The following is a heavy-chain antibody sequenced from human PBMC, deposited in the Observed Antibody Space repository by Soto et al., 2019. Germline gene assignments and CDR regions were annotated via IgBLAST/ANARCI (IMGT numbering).Heavy chain of an antibody. J-gene: IGHJ6*02. CDR2: IDWDDDK. Sequence: SGPTLVNPTQTLTLTCTFSGFSLSTSGMCVSWIRQPPGKALEWLARIDWDDDKYYSTSLKTRLTISKDTSKNQVVLTMTNMDPVDTATYYCARFPYSSSWYDGMDVWGQGTTVTVSS. CDR1: GFSLSTSGMC. CDR3: ARFPYSSSWYDGMDV. V-gene: IGHV2-70*11. D-gene: IGHD6-13*01.